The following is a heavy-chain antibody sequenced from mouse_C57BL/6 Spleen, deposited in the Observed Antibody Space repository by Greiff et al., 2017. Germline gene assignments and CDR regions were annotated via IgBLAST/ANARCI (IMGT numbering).Heavy chain of an antibody. D-gene: IGHD2-3*01. Sequence: EVQLVESGPGLVKPSQSLSLTCSVTGYSITSGYYWNWIRQFPGNKLEWMGYISYDGSNNYNPSLKNRISITRDTSKNQFFQKLNSVTTEDTATYYCARADGYYEGYFDVWGTGTTVTVSS. CDR2: ISYDGSN. CDR1: GYSITSGYY. CDR3: ARADGYYEGYFDV. J-gene: IGHJ1*03. V-gene: IGHV3-6*01.